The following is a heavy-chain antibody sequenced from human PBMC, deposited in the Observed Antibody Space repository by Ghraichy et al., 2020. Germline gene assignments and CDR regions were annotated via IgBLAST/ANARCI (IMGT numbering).Heavy chain of an antibody. J-gene: IGHJ3*02. D-gene: IGHD5-12*01. CDR2: ISHSGST. CDR3: GRRSPSGYVNAFDI. Sequence: SETLSLTCAVYGGSFSGYYWSWIRQPPGKGLEWIGEISHSGSTNYNPSLKSRVTISVDTSKNQFSLKLSSVTAADTAVYYCGRRSPSGYVNAFDIWGQGTMVTVSS. CDR1: GGSFSGYY. V-gene: IGHV4-34*01.